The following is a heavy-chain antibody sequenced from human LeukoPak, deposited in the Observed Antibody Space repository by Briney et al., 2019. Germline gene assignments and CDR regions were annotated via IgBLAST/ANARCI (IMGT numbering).Heavy chain of an antibody. J-gene: IGHJ4*02. CDR2: ISYRGST. CDR1: GGSTSSDH. Sequence: SETLSLTCTVSGGSTSSDHWSWVRQPPEKGLEWIGCISYRGSTNYSPSLKSRVTISVDTSKKHFSLKLTSVTAADTAVYYCGCGSGWARFDYWGQGTLVTVSS. V-gene: IGHV4-59*08. CDR3: GCGSGWARFDY. D-gene: IGHD6-25*01.